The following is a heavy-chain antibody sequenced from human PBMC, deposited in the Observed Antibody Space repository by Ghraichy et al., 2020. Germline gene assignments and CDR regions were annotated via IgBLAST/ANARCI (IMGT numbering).Heavy chain of an antibody. J-gene: IGHJ4*02. Sequence: GGSLRLSCAASGFIFSDFYMTWVRQAPGKGLEWLSYISTRGTNIQYADSVRVRFTVSRDDAENSLYLQMNSLRVEDTAVYYCARRHGYFDYWGRGTLVAVSS. CDR1: GFIFSDFY. CDR3: ARRHGYFDY. V-gene: IGHV3-11*01. CDR2: ISTRGTNI.